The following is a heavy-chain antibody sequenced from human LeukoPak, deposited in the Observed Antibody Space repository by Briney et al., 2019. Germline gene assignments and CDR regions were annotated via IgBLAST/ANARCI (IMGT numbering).Heavy chain of an antibody. CDR2: LSTTGST. CDR3: ARGGLGHDSRGWFDP. D-gene: IGHD3-22*01. CDR1: DDSISSYF. Sequence: SETLSLTCSVSDDSISSYFWSWLRQPAGGELEWIGRLSTTGSTYYNPSLKSRVTMSRDTSKSHFSLRLTSVTAADTAMYYCARGGLGHDSRGWFDPWGQGTLVTVSS. J-gene: IGHJ5*02. V-gene: IGHV4-4*07.